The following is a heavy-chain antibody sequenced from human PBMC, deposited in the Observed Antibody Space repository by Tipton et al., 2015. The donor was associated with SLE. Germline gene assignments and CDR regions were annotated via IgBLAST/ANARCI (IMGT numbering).Heavy chain of an antibody. V-gene: IGHV3-21*03. Sequence: GSLRLSCAASGFTFSSYTMNWVRQAPGKGLEWVASISTSRTYIYYADSVKGRFTISRDNAEKSLFLQMNSLRAEDTAVYYCARDIYASWSGSYFPVWRRGTLVMVSS. CDR3: ARDIYASWSGSYFPV. CDR1: GFTFSSYT. J-gene: IGHJ1*01. D-gene: IGHD3-3*01. CDR2: ISTSRTYI.